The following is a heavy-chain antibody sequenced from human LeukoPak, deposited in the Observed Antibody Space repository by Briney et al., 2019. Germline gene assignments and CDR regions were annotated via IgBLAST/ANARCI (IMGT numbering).Heavy chain of an antibody. V-gene: IGHV4-59*08. Sequence: PSETLSLTCTVSGGSISSYYWSWIRQPPGKGLEWIGYIYYSGSTNYNPSLKSRVTISVDTSKNQFSLKLSSVTAADTAVYYCARLADCGGDCYLDYWGQGTLVTVSS. CDR2: IYYSGST. CDR1: GGSISSYY. D-gene: IGHD2-21*02. CDR3: ARLADCGGDCYLDY. J-gene: IGHJ4*02.